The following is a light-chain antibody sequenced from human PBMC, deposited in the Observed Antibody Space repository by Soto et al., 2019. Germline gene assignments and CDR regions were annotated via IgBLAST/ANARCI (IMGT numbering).Light chain of an antibody. CDR2: EGS. V-gene: IGKV1-5*01. CDR3: QQFAISTT. J-gene: IGKJ1*01. CDR1: ESISSW. Sequence: DIQMTQSPSTLSASVGDRVTITCRSSESISSWLARYPQKPGKAPNLLNYEGSNLESGGPSRFSGSGSGTEFTLTISSLQPDDFATYYCQQFAISTTFGQGTKVDI.